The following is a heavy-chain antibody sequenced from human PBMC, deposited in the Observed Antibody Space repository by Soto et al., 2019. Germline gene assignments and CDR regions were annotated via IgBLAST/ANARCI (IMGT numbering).Heavy chain of an antibody. Sequence: SLACSPSGCPLSSYVIYCDHQTPDKGLEWVAVISYDGSNKYYADSVKGRFTISRDNSKNTLYLQMNSLRAEDTAVYYCAKDAIVLAVPANPPGFDPWGKGSLVTVTS. CDR2: ISYDGSNK. CDR1: GCPLSSYV. D-gene: IGHD2-8*01. V-gene: IGHV3-30*18. J-gene: IGHJ5*02. CDR3: AKDAIVLAVPANPPGFDP.